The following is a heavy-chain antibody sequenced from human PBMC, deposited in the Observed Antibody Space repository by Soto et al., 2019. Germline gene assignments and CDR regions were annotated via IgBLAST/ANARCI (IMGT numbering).Heavy chain of an antibody. J-gene: IGHJ6*04. CDR3: GVAASKLYDYCMDV. Sequence: QVQLVQSGAEVKKPGSSVKVSCKASGGTFSSYAISWVRQAPGQGLEWMGGFIPIFGTANYAQKFQGRVKITADESTSTAYLVLGSLRSEDTAVYYSGVAASKLYDYCMDVWGKGTTVTVSS. V-gene: IGHV1-69*12. CDR1: GGTFSSYA. CDR2: FIPIFGTA. D-gene: IGHD3-3*01.